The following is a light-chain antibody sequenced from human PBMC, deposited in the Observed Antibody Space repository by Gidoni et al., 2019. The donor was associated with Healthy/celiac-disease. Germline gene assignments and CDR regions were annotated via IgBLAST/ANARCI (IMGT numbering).Light chain of an antibody. J-gene: IGKJ1*01. CDR2: AAS. Sequence: DIQMTQSPSSLSASVGDRVTITCRASQSISSYLNWYQQKPGKAPKLLIYAASSLQGGVPSRFSGSGSGTDFTLTISRLQPEDFATYYCQQRYSTPPWTFGQGTKVEIK. CDR1: QSISSY. V-gene: IGKV1-39*01. CDR3: QQRYSTPPWT.